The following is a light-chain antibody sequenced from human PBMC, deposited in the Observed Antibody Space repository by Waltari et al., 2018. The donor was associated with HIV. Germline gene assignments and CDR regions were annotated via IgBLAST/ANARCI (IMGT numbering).Light chain of an antibody. V-gene: IGKV4-1*01. CDR1: QTVLYTSNNINY. CDR3: QQYYSVPPT. Sequence: DIVMTPSPDSLAVSLGERATINCKSSQTVLYTSNNINYLAWYQQKPGQPPKLLIYWASTRESGVPDRFSGSGSGTDFTLTISSLQAEDVAVYFCQQYYSVPPTFGQGTKVEIK. CDR2: WAS. J-gene: IGKJ1*01.